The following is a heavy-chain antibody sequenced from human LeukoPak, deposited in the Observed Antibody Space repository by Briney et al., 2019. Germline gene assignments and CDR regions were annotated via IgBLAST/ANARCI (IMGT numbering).Heavy chain of an antibody. J-gene: IGHJ4*02. Sequence: PGGSLRLSCAASGFTFSSYSMNWVRQAPGKGLEWVSSITRSNYIYYAASVKGRFTISRDNAKDSLYVQINSLRAEDTAVYYCARDPGGVVVPAASDYWGQGTLVTVSS. V-gene: IGHV3-21*06. CDR3: ARDPGGVVVPAASDY. CDR1: GFTFSSYS. D-gene: IGHD2-2*01. CDR2: ITRSNYI.